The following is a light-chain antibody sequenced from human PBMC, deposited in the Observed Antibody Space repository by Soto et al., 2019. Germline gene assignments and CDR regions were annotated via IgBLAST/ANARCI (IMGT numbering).Light chain of an antibody. CDR1: QSISIH. CDR3: QQSYSIPRT. CDR2: AAS. V-gene: IGKV1-39*01. J-gene: IGKJ3*01. Sequence: DTQMTQSPSSLSASVGDRVTISCRASQSISIHLNWYQLKPGKAPKLLIYAASSLQSGVPSRFSGSGSGTDFTLTISSLQPEDFATYYCQQSYSIPRTFGPGTKVDF.